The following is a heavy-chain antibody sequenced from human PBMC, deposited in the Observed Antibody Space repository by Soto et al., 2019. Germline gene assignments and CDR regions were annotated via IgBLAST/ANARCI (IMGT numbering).Heavy chain of an antibody. CDR1: GGSISSGDYY. D-gene: IGHD3-16*01. Sequence: QVQLQESGPGLVKPSQTLSLTGTGSGGSISSGDYYWSWIRQPPGKGLAWIGYIYYSGSTYYNPSLKRRVTISVDTSMTQFSLKLSSVTAADTAVSYCARGDGVSRSSDYWGQGTLVTVSA. CDR2: IYYSGST. J-gene: IGHJ4*02. V-gene: IGHV4-30-4*01. CDR3: ARGDGVSRSSDY.